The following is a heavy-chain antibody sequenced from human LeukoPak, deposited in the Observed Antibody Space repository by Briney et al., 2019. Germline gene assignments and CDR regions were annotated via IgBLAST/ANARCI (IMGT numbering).Heavy chain of an antibody. V-gene: IGHV3-23*01. J-gene: IGHJ4*02. D-gene: IGHD3-10*01. Sequence: TGGSLRLSCAASGFTFSTYAMTWVRQAPGKGLEWVSTISGSGDNTYYADSVKGRFTISRDNSKNTLYLQMNSLKTEDTAVYYCTTEPYVWFGDRRDYWGQGTLVTVSS. CDR1: GFTFSTYA. CDR3: TTEPYVWFGDRRDY. CDR2: ISGSGDNT.